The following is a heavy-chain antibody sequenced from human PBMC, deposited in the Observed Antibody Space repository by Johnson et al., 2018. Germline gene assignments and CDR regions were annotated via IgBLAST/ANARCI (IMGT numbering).Heavy chain of an antibody. J-gene: IGHJ6*03. V-gene: IGHV3-23*04. CDR1: GFTFTSCA. CDR2: IDGYGVNT. Sequence: VQLVQAGGGLVQPGGSLRLSCVASGFTFTSCAMTWVRQAPGQGLEWVSAIDGYGVNTYYTDSVKGRFTISRDNSKSTLYLQMDSLRAEDTAVYYCVKDRLGFSYYYMDVWDKGTTVTVSS. CDR3: VKDRLGFSYYYMDV. D-gene: IGHD7-27*01.